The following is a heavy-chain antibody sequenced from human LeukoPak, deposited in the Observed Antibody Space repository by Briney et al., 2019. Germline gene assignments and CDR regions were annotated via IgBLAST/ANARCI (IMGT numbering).Heavy chain of an antibody. CDR2: ISGSGGST. CDR1: GFTFSSYA. CDR3: ANEGRVTTGFYYFDY. Sequence: PGGSLRLSCAASGFTFSSYAMSWVRQAPGKGLEWVPAISGSGGSTYYADSVKGRFTISRDNFKNTLYLQMNSLRAEDTAVYYCANEGRVTTGFYYFDYWGQGTLVTVSS. V-gene: IGHV3-23*01. D-gene: IGHD4-17*01. J-gene: IGHJ4*02.